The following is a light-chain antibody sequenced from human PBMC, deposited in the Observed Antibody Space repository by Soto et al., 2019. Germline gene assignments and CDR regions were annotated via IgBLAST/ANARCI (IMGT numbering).Light chain of an antibody. J-gene: IGKJ2*02. CDR3: QQYNNWPLRT. V-gene: IGKV3D-15*01. CDR2: GAS. CDR1: QSVSSN. Sequence: EIVMTQSPATLSVSPGERATLSCRASQSVSSNLAWYQQKPGQAPRLLIYGASTRATGIPARFSGSGSGTEFTPTISSLLSEDFAVYYCQQYNNWPLRTFGQGTKLEIK.